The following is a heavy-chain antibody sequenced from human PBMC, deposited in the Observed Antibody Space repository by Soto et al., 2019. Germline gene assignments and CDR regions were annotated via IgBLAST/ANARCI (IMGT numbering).Heavy chain of an antibody. Sequence: SETLSLTCAVYGGSFSGYYWSWIRQPPGKGLEWIGEINHSGSTNYNPSLKSRVTISVDTSKNQFSLKLSSVTAADTAVYYCARGSQSLCDYGDYFDDWGQGTLVTVSS. V-gene: IGHV4-34*01. CDR3: ARGSQSLCDYGDYFDD. CDR2: INHSGST. J-gene: IGHJ4*02. CDR1: GGSFSGYY. D-gene: IGHD4-17*01.